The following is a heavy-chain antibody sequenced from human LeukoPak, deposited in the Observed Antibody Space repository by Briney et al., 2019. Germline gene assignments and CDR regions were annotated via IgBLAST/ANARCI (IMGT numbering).Heavy chain of an antibody. CDR2: IYTSGST. D-gene: IGHD4-17*01. J-gene: IGHJ6*03. Sequence: SETLSLTCTVSGGSISSYYWSWIRQPAGKGLEWIGRIYTSGSTNYNPSLKSRVTMSVDTSKNQFSLKLSSVTAPDTAVYYCARDGSIGDYWGNYYYYMDVWGKGTTVTVSS. V-gene: IGHV4-4*07. CDR3: ARDGSIGDYWGNYYYYMDV. CDR1: GGSISSYY.